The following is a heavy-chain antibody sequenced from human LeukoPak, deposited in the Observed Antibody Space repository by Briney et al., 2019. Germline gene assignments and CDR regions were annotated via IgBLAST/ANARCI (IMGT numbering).Heavy chain of an antibody. CDR2: IIAYNGNT. CDR3: ARHGPVPAAMWDAFDI. V-gene: IGHV1-18*01. D-gene: IGHD2-2*01. J-gene: IGHJ3*02. Sequence: ASVTVSCMASGYTFTSYGISWVRPAPGQGREWKGWIIAYNGNTNYAQKLQGRVTMTTDTSTSTAYMELRSLRSDDTAVYYCARHGPVPAAMWDAFDIWGQGTMVTVSS. CDR1: GYTFTSYG.